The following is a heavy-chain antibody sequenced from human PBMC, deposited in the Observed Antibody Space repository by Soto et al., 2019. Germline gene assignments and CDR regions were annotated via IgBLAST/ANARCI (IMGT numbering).Heavy chain of an antibody. V-gene: IGHV4-4*02. CDR2: IYHSGST. CDR3: ARDPKVVPAAILGTYYYYGMDV. Sequence: PSETLSLTCAASGGSISSSNWWSWVRQPPGKGLEWIGEIYHSGSTNYNPSLKSRVTISVDKSKNQFSLKLSSVTAADTAVYYCARDPKVVPAAILGTYYYYGMDVWGQGTTVTVSS. J-gene: IGHJ6*02. D-gene: IGHD2-2*02. CDR1: GGSISSSNW.